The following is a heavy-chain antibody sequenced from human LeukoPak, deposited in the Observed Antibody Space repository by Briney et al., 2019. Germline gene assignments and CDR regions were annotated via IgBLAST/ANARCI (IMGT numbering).Heavy chain of an antibody. V-gene: IGHV4-59*08. CDR3: ASEAVAGTRSWFDP. J-gene: IGHJ5*02. Sequence: PSETLSLTCTVSGGSISSYYWSWIRQPPGKGLEWIGYIYYSGSTNYNPSLKSRVTISVDTSKNQFSLKLSSVTAADTAVYYCASEAVAGTRSWFDPWGQGTLVTVSS. D-gene: IGHD6-19*01. CDR2: IYYSGST. CDR1: GGSISSYY.